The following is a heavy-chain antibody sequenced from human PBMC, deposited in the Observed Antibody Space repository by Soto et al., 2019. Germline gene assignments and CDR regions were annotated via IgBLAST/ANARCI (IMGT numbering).Heavy chain of an antibody. J-gene: IGHJ4*02. CDR3: TRAWGSGWYLDY. V-gene: IGHV4-59*12. CDR1: GGSISNYY. CDR2: IYDSGST. Sequence: SETLSLTCTVSGGSISNYYWSWVRQPPGKGLEWIGYIYDSGSTNYNPSLKSRISINADTSKNQFSLQLNSVTPEDTAVYFCTRAWGSGWYLDYWGQGTPVTVSS. D-gene: IGHD6-19*01.